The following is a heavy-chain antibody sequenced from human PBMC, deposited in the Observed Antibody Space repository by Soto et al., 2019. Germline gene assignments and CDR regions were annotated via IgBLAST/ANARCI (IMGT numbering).Heavy chain of an antibody. CDR3: ARTAISGSYSATTLYYFDY. J-gene: IGHJ4*02. CDR2: ISSSSAYI. V-gene: IGHV3-21*01. D-gene: IGHD1-26*01. CDR1: GFTFSNYG. Sequence: EVQLVESGGGLVKPGGSLRLSCAASGFTFSNYGLSWVRQAPGKGLEWVSSISSSSAYIYYADSVRGRITISRDDAKNSLFLQVNSLRVEDTAVYYCARTAISGSYSATTLYYFDYWGQGTLVTVSS.